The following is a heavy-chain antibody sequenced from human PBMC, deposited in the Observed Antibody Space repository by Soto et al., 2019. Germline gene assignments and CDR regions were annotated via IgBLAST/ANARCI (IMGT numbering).Heavy chain of an antibody. J-gene: IGHJ3*02. D-gene: IGHD6-13*01. CDR1: GFTFSSYG. CDR3: AKLVAAAGTKIAFDI. Sequence: GSLRLSCAASGFTFSSYGMHWVRQAPGKGLEWVAVISYDGSNKYYADSVKGRFTISRDNSKNTLYLQMNSLRAEDTAVYYCAKLVAAAGTKIAFDIWGQGTMVTVSS. CDR2: ISYDGSNK. V-gene: IGHV3-30*18.